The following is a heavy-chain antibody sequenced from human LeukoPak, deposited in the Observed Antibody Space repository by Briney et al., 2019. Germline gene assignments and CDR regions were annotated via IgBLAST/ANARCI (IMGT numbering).Heavy chain of an antibody. CDR1: GVTFSSYA. J-gene: IGHJ4*02. Sequence: GGSLRLSCAASGVTFSSYAMSWVRQAPGKGLEWVSAISGSGGSTYYADSVKGRFTISRDNSKNTLYLQMNSLRAEHTAVYYCAKDAYYDSSGYYGIYFGYCGQGTLVTVSS. CDR3: AKDAYYDSSGYYGIYFGY. V-gene: IGHV3-23*01. CDR2: ISGSGGST. D-gene: IGHD3-22*01.